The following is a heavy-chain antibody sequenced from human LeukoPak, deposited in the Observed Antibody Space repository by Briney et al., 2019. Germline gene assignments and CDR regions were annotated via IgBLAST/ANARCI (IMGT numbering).Heavy chain of an antibody. CDR1: GGSIRSYY. CDR2: IYYSGST. CDR3: ARHLTVTTTDFDY. Sequence: SETLSLTCTVSGGSIRSYYWSWIRQPPGKGLEWIGYIYYSGSTNYNPSLKSRVTISVDTSKNQFSLKLSSVTAADTAVYYCARHLTVTTTDFDYWGQGTLVTVSS. V-gene: IGHV4-59*08. J-gene: IGHJ4*02. D-gene: IGHD4-17*01.